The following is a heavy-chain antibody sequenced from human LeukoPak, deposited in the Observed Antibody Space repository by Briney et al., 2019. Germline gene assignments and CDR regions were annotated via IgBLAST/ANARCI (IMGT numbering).Heavy chain of an antibody. D-gene: IGHD5-18*01. CDR1: GFTVSSNY. J-gene: IGHJ6*02. Sequence: GGSLRLSCAASGFTVSSNYMSWVRQAPGKGLEWVSVIYSGGSTYYADSVKGRFTISRDNSKNTLYLQMNSLRAEDTAVYYCARGGYSYTFYYYSGMDVWAKGPRSPSP. V-gene: IGHV3-53*01. CDR2: IYSGGST. CDR3: ARGGYSYTFYYYSGMDV.